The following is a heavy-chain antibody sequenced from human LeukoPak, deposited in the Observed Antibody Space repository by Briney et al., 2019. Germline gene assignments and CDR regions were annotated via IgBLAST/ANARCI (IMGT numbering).Heavy chain of an antibody. D-gene: IGHD5-24*01. CDR2: VSSDENRK. V-gene: IGHV3-30*04. CDR1: GFNFSRYA. CDR3: ATYGYIYEDAFDI. Sequence: GGSLRLSCAASGFNFSRYAMHWVRQAPGKGLEWLAVVSSDENRKYFADSVTGRFTISRDNAENTLYLHMDRLKPDDTAVYYCATYGYIYEDAFDIWGQGTMVTVSS. J-gene: IGHJ3*02.